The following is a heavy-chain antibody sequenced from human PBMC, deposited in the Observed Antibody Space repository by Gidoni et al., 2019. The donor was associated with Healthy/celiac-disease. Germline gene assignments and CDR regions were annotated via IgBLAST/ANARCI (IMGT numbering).Heavy chain of an antibody. V-gene: IGHV1-69*01. J-gene: IGHJ6*02. Sequence: QVQLVQSGAEVKKPGSSVKVSCKASGGTFSSYDLSWVRQAPGQGLEWMGGIIAICGTASDAQKFQGRVTITADESTSTAYMELSSLRSEDTAVYYCARGTRWPYGDYSGAAEGHYYYGMDVWGQGTTVTVSS. D-gene: IGHD4-17*01. CDR1: GGTFSSYD. CDR3: ARGTRWPYGDYSGAAEGHYYYGMDV. CDR2: IIAICGTA.